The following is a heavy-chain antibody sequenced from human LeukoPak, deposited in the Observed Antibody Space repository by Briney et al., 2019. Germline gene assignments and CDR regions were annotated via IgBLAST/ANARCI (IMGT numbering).Heavy chain of an antibody. CDR1: GGSFSGYY. CDR2: INHSGST. D-gene: IGHD3-10*01. Sequence: SETLSLTCAVYGGSFSGYYWSWIRQPPGKGLEWIGEINHSGSTNYNPSLKSRVTISVDTSKNQFSLKLSSVTAVDTAVYYCARASMVRGVSLWGQGTLVTVSS. V-gene: IGHV4-34*01. J-gene: IGHJ4*02. CDR3: ARASMVRGVSL.